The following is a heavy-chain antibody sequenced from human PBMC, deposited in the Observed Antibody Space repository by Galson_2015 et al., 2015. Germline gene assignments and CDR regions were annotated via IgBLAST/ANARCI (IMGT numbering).Heavy chain of an antibody. D-gene: IGHD2-2*01. Sequence: VKVSCKAFGYTFATYYIHWVRQAPGQGLEWMGIIQPSNGNTGYTQKFKGRVTMTRDTSTSTVYLELGSLGSEDTAVYYCARERPDTFYFDYWGQGTPVTVSS. CDR3: ARERPDTFYFDY. J-gene: IGHJ4*02. CDR1: GYTFATYY. V-gene: IGHV1-46*01. CDR2: IQPSNGNT.